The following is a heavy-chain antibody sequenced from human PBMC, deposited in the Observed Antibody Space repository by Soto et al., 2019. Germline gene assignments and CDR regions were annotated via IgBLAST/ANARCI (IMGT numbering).Heavy chain of an antibody. J-gene: IGHJ5*02. CDR1: GFTVSSNY. D-gene: IGHD6-13*01. CDR3: ARERRGIAAALEWFDP. Sequence: EVQLVETGGGLIQPGGSLRLSCAASGFTVSSNYMSWVRQAPGKGLEWVSVIYSGGSTYYADSVKGRFTISRDNSKNTLYLQMNSLRAEDTAVYYCARERRGIAAALEWFDPWGQGTLVTVSS. V-gene: IGHV3-53*02. CDR2: IYSGGST.